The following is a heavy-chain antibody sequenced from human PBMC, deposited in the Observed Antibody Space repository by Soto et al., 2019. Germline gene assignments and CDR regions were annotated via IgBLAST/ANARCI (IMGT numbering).Heavy chain of an antibody. V-gene: IGHV3-49*03. CDR1: GFTFGDYA. CDR3: TRVGLRYFDWSEEFDY. Sequence: GGSLRLSCTASGFTFGDYAMSWFRQAPGKGLEWVGFIRSKAYGGTTEYAASVKGRFTISRDDSKSIAYLQMDSLKTEDTAVYYCTRVGLRYFDWSEEFDYWGQGTLVTVSS. D-gene: IGHD3-9*01. CDR2: IRSKAYGGTT. J-gene: IGHJ4*02.